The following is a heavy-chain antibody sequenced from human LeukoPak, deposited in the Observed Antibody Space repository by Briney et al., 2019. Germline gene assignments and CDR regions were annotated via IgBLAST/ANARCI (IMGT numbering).Heavy chain of an antibody. J-gene: IGHJ3*02. CDR3: ARSDGYGLVGI. V-gene: IGHV4-39*07. Sequence: SETLSLTCSVSGVSISSGSNYWGWIRQPPGKTLEWIGSIYSRGNTYYNPSLKSRVIILIDTAKNHFSLNLSSVTAADAAVYYCARSDGYGLVGIWGQGTMVTVSS. D-gene: IGHD3-10*01. CDR1: GVSISSGSNY. CDR2: IYSRGNT.